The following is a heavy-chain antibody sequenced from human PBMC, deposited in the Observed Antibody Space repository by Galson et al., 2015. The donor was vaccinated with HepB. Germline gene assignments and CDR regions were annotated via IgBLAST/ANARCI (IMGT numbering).Heavy chain of an antibody. D-gene: IGHD3-3*01. Sequence: SLRLSCAASGFTFSTYAMHWVRQAPGKGLEYVSAITTDGGNTDYADSVKGRFTISRDNSKNTLYLQMTNLRPEDTAVYYCVKDGSPSDFWSGYYTTFDYWGQGTLVTVSS. CDR3: VKDGSPSDFWSGYYTTFDY. CDR1: GFTFSTYA. V-gene: IGHV3-64D*06. CDR2: ITTDGGNT. J-gene: IGHJ4*02.